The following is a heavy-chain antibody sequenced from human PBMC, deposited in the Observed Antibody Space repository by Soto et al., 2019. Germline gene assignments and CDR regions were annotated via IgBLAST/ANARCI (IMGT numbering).Heavy chain of an antibody. CDR3: ARDMTRTVVPYFDF. CDR2: IIPISGAA. V-gene: IGHV1-69*06. Sequence: QVQLVQSGAEVKKPGSSVTVSCKASGGTFSNYVVNWVRQAPGQGLEWMGRIIPISGAANYAQKFQGRVTITADKSTSTSYMELSRLRSEDTAVYYCARDMTRTVVPYFDFWGQGTLVTVSS. D-gene: IGHD1-7*01. J-gene: IGHJ4*02. CDR1: GGTFSNYV.